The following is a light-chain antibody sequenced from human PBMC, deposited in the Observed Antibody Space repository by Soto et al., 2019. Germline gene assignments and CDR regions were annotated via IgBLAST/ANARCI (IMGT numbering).Light chain of an antibody. J-gene: IGKJ2*01. Sequence: EIVMTQSPATLPVSPGERATLACRASQSISSNLAWYQQKVGQATRLLIFGASTRATGIPARFSGSGSGTEVTSTISSLQSEDFAIQYCQQDNNWPPSTFGQGTKLVIK. V-gene: IGKV3-15*01. CDR2: GAS. CDR1: QSISSN. CDR3: QQDNNWPPST.